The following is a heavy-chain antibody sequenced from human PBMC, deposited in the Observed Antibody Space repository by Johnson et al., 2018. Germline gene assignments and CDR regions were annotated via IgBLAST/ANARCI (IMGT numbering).Heavy chain of an antibody. J-gene: IGHJ6*02. CDR2: ISSDGRNK. Sequence: QVRLVQSGGGVVQPGRSLRLSCAASGFTFSSYAMHWVRPAPGKGLEWVAVISSDGRNKSYADYVKGRFPIPRDNSKNPQYVQMNSLRAEDTAVYYCSTSRTYGSGTYASFGMDGWGQGTTVTVSS. D-gene: IGHD3-10*01. CDR3: STSRTYGSGTYASFGMDG. V-gene: IGHV3-30*14. CDR1: GFTFSSYA.